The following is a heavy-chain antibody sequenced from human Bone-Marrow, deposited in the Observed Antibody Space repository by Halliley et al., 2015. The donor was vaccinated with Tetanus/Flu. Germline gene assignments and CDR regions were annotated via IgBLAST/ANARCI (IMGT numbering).Heavy chain of an antibody. V-gene: IGHV4-31*03. CDR3: ASGKSNTAAGYFDS. D-gene: IGHD6-25*01. CDR1: GGSIGSGYYY. J-gene: IGHJ4*02. Sequence: TLSLTCTVSGGSIGSGYYYWSWIRQHPGKGLEWIGYIHYTGSTYYNPSLKSRITISVDTSENQFSLKVNSVTAADTAVYYCASGKSNTAAGYFDSWGLGTLVTVSS. CDR2: IHYTGST.